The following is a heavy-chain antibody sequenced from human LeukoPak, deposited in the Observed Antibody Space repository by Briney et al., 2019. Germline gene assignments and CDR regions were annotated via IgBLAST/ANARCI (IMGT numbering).Heavy chain of an antibody. Sequence: KPSETLSLTCPVSGGSISNYYYWTWIRQPPGKGLEWIGYVYYTGGTNFNPSLKSRVTMSLDTSRNQFSLKLTSLTAADTAVYYCARGAMATTPFFDYWGQGTLVTVSS. V-gene: IGHV4-59*01. D-gene: IGHD5-24*01. CDR1: GGSISNYY. CDR3: ARGAMATTPFFDY. J-gene: IGHJ4*02. CDR2: VYYTGGT.